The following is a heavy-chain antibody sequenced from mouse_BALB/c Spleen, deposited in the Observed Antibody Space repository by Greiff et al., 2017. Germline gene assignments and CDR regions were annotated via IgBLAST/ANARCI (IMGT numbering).Heavy chain of an antibody. CDR1: GFTFSNYW. CDR3: TYYDYDWYFDV. V-gene: IGHV6-6*02. J-gene: IGHJ1*01. CDR2: IRLKSNNYAT. D-gene: IGHD2-4*01. Sequence: EVKLMESGGGLVQPGGSMKLSCVASGFTFSNYWMNWVRQSPEKGLEWVAEIRLKSNNYATHYAESVKGRFTISRDDSKSSVYLQMNNLRAEDTGIYYCTYYDYDWYFDVWGAGTTVTVSS.